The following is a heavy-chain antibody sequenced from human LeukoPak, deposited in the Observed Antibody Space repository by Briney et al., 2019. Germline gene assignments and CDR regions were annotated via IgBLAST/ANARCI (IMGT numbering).Heavy chain of an antibody. V-gene: IGHV4-59*08. CDR3: ARRLGGTSTGFDY. Sequence: KPSETLSLTYTVPGRSISSYCWSWVRHPPGKGLEWIGSIHYSGTTTTNPSLKSRVTISVDTSKNQFSLKLSSVTAADTAVYYCARRLGGTSTGFDYWGQGTLVTVSS. CDR1: GRSISSYC. CDR2: IHYSGTT. J-gene: IGHJ4*02. D-gene: IGHD2-2*01.